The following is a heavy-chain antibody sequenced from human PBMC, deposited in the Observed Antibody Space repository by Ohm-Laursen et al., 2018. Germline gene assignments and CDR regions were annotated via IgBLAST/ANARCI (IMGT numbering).Heavy chain of an antibody. CDR3: ARGGSGSYSYYFDY. V-gene: IGHV3-7*01. J-gene: IGHJ4*02. Sequence: SLRLSCAASGFTFSSYWMSWVRQAPGKGLEWVANIKQDGSEKYYVDSVKGRFTISRDNAKNSLYLQMNSLRAEDTAVYYCARGGSGSYSYYFDYWGQGTLVTVSS. CDR1: GFTFSSYW. D-gene: IGHD1-26*01. CDR2: IKQDGSEK.